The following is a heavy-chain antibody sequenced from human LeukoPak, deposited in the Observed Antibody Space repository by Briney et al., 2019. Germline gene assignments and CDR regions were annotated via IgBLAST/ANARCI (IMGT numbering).Heavy chain of an antibody. J-gene: IGHJ4*02. D-gene: IGHD2-15*01. CDR2: ISSSSSYI. CDR3: ARGDCSGGSCYQA. V-gene: IGHV3-21*01. Sequence: PGGSLRISCAASGFTFSSYSMNWVRQAPGEGLEWVSSISSSSSYIYYADSVKGRFTISRDNAKNSLYLQMNSLRAEDTAVYYCARGDCSGGSCYQAWGQGTLVTVSS. CDR1: GFTFSSYS.